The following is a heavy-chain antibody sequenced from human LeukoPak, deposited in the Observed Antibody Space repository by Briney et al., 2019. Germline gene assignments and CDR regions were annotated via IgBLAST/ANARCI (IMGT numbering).Heavy chain of an antibody. CDR3: AKDEPGISATRPDY. V-gene: IGHV3-30*18. D-gene: IGHD6-19*01. Sequence: PGGSLRLSCAASGFTFSLFGMHWVRQAPGKGLEWVALISYDGSNKWYADSVEGRFTTSRDNSKNTLYLQMSSLRAEDTAVYYCAKDEPGISATRPDYWDQGTLVSVSS. J-gene: IGHJ4*02. CDR1: GFTFSLFG. CDR2: ISYDGSNK.